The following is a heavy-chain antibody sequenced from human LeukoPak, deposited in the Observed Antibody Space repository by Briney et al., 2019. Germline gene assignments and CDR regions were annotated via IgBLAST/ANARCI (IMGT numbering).Heavy chain of an antibody. V-gene: IGHV1-24*01. D-gene: IGHD3-22*01. CDR2: FDPEDGET. J-gene: IGHJ4*02. CDR3: ATSKAKYYYDSSGSLDDY. CDR1: GYTLTELS. Sequence: ASVKVSCKVSGYTLTELSMHWVRQAPGKRLEWMGGFDPEDGETIYAQKFQGRVTMTEDTSTDTAYMELSSLRSEDTAVYYCATSKAKYYYDSSGSLDDYWGQGTLVTVSS.